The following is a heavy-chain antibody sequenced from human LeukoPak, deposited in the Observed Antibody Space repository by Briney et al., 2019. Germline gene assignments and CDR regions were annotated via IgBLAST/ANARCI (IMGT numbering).Heavy chain of an antibody. J-gene: IGHJ6*04. CDR1: GDSLTSGSRY. CDR2: FYSSTRT. CDR3: ARCMSELDYGDYAYYYHMDV. D-gene: IGHD4-17*01. V-gene: IGHV4-61*09. Sequence: SETLSLTCTVSGDSLTSGSRYWSWIRQPAGKGLEWIGHFYSSTRTTYNPSLESRVTISGDTAKNQFSLKLDSVTVADTAVYFCARCMSELDYGDYAYYYHMDVWGKGTTVTVSS.